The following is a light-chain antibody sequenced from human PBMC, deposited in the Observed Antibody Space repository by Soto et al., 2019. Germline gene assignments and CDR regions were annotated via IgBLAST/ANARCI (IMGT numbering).Light chain of an antibody. J-gene: IGKJ1*01. CDR2: LAS. CDR1: QSLQHNNGNTL. Sequence: EIVMTQSPLSLTVTPGEPASISCKSSQSLQHNNGNTLLDWYMQKPGQSPQLLIYLASRRAPGAPDRVSGSGSGTDFTLRISTVEADDAAIDDCMQALQTPRTFGQGT. CDR3: MQALQTPRT. V-gene: IGKV2-28*01.